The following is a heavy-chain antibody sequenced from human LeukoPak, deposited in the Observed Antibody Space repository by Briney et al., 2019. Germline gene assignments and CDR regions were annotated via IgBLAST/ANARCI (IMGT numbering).Heavy chain of an antibody. CDR3: ARSGRGTYYYFDW. CDR1: GYSFTRYG. Sequence: ASVKVSCKAYGYSFTRYGMSWVRQAPGQGPEWMGWISGSNGNTNYAQKFQGRVTLTTDTSTSTAYMELRSLRSDDTAVYYCARSGRGTYYYFDWWGQGTLVTVSS. CDR2: ISGSNGNT. D-gene: IGHD3-10*01. V-gene: IGHV1-18*01. J-gene: IGHJ4*02.